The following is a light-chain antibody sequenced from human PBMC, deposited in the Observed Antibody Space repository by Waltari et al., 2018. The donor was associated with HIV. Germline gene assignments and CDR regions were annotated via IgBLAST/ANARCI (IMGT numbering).Light chain of an antibody. CDR1: ESVGTY. CDR2: DAS. CDR3: QQLRNWLT. Sequence: EIVLTQSPATLSLSPGERATLSCRASESVGTYLAWYQQKPGQAPRLLIYDASKRATGIPARFSCSGSETDFTLTISSLEPEDFAVYYCQQLRNWLTFGGGTKVEIK. J-gene: IGKJ4*01. V-gene: IGKV3-11*01.